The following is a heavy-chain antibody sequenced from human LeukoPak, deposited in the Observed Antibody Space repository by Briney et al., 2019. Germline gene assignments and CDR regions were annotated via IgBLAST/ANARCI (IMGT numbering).Heavy chain of an antibody. CDR2: IIPIFGTA. CDR1: GGTFGSYA. CDR3: ARVPSLGYYDPYYFDY. V-gene: IGHV1-69*13. J-gene: IGHJ4*02. Sequence: ASVKVSCKASGGTFGSYAISWVRQAPGQGLEWTGGIIPIFGTANYAQKFQGRVTITADESTSTAYMELSSLRSEDTAVYYCARVPSLGYYDPYYFDYWGQGTLVTVSS. D-gene: IGHD3-22*01.